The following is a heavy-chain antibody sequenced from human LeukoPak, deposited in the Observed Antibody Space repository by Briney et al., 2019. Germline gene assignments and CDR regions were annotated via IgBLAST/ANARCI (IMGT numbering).Heavy chain of an antibody. CDR2: IYYSGST. D-gene: IGHD4-17*01. J-gene: IGHJ3*02. V-gene: IGHV4-59*01. CDR1: GGSISSYY. CDR3: ARPTVTSNDAFDI. Sequence: SETLSLTCTVSGGSISSYYWSWIRQPPGKGLEWIGYIYYSGSTNYNLSLKSRVTISVDTSKNQFSLKLSSVTAADTAVYYCARPTVTSNDAFDIWGQGTMVTVSS.